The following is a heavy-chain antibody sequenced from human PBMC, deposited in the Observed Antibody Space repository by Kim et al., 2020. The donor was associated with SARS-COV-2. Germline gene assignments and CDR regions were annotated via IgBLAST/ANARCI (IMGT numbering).Heavy chain of an antibody. CDR1: GGSFSGYY. D-gene: IGHD6-13*01. CDR2: INHSGST. V-gene: IGHV4-34*01. CDR3: ARGGRGGSSWWSDY. Sequence: SETLSLTCAVYGGSFSGYYWSWIRQPPGKGLEWIGEINHSGSTNYNPSLKSRVTISVDTSKNQFSLKLSSVTAADTAVYYCARGGRGGSSWWSDYWGQGTLVTVSS. J-gene: IGHJ4*02.